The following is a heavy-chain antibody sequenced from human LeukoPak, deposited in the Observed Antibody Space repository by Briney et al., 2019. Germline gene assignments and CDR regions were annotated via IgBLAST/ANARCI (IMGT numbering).Heavy chain of an antibody. CDR3: ARDLDYAFDY. CDR1: GFTFSSYS. Sequence: GGSLRLSCAASGFTFSSYSMNCVRQAPGKGLEWVSSISSSSSYIYYAESVKGRFTVSRDTAKNSLYLQMSSLRDDDTAVYYCARDLDYAFDYWGQGTLVTVSS. D-gene: IGHD4-17*01. V-gene: IGHV3-21*04. J-gene: IGHJ4*02. CDR2: ISSSSSYI.